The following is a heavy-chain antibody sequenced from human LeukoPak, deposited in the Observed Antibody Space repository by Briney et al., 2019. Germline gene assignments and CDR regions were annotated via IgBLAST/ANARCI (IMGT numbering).Heavy chain of an antibody. CDR3: ARTVLLWFGDPRGAFDI. V-gene: IGHV3-7*01. D-gene: IGHD3-10*01. Sequence: PGGSLRLSCAASGFTFSSYSMNWVRQAPGKGLEWVANIKQDGSEKYYVDSVKGRFTISRDNAKNSLYLQMNSLRAEDTAVYYCARTVLLWFGDPRGAFDIWGQGTMVTVSS. CDR2: IKQDGSEK. J-gene: IGHJ3*02. CDR1: GFTFSSYS.